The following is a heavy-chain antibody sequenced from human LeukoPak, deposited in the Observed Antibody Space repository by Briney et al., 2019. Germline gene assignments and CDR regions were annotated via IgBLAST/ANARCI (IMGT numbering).Heavy chain of an antibody. D-gene: IGHD3-10*01. J-gene: IGHJ4*02. Sequence: GGSLRLSCAASGFTFSSYAMSWVRQAPGKGLEWVSAISGSGGSTYYADSVKGRLTVSRDNSKNTLYLQMNSLRAEDTAVYYCALLMGVGRYFDYWGQGTLVTVSS. CDR3: ALLMGVGRYFDY. CDR2: ISGSGGST. CDR1: GFTFSSYA. V-gene: IGHV3-23*01.